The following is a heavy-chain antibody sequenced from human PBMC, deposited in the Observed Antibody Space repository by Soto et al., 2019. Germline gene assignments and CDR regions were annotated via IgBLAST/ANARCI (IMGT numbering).Heavy chain of an antibody. CDR3: AKNLKMYYYDSSGYQDY. Sequence: VQLVESGGGLVQPGGSLRLSCAASGFTFSSYAMSWVRQAPGKGLEWVSAISGSGGSTYYADSVKGRFTISRDNSKNTLYLQMNSLRAEDTAVYYCAKNLKMYYYDSSGYQDYWGQGTLVTVSS. J-gene: IGHJ4*02. D-gene: IGHD3-22*01. CDR1: GFTFSSYA. V-gene: IGHV3-23*04. CDR2: ISGSGGST.